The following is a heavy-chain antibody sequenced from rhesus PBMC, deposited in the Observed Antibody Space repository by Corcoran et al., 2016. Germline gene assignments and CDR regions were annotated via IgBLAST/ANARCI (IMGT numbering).Heavy chain of an antibody. CDR2: IYRCSGNN. Sequence: QVQLQASGPGLLKPSETLSLTCAVSGGSIIGGYGWVWIRQPPGQGLEWFGSIYRCSGNNYYNPSLKSRVTISTDTSKNQCSLKLSSVTAADTAVYYCAREGSSGWYSDAFDFWGQGLRVTVSS. J-gene: IGHJ3*01. D-gene: IGHD6-31*01. CDR1: GGSIIGGYG. CDR3: AREGSSGWYSDAFDF. V-gene: IGHV4S7*01.